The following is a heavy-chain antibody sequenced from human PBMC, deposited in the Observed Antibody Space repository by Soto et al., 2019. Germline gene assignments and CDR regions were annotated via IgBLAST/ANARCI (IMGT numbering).Heavy chain of an antibody. CDR1: GVTFSSYA. CDR2: IIPIIDTT. V-gene: IGHV1-69*01. J-gene: IGHJ4*02. CDR3: VRGRDGHNSYYLGH. Sequence: QVELVQSGAEVKKPGSSVKVSCKASGVTFSSYAINWVRQAPGQGLEWIGGIIPIIDTTNYAQKFQGRVKVTADESTRTTYMELSSLRSEDTAVYYCVRGRDGHNSYYLGHWGPGTQVAVSS.